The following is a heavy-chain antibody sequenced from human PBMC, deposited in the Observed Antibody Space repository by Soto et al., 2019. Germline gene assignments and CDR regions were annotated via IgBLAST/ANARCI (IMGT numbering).Heavy chain of an antibody. CDR3: ARASEWLFLLNY. V-gene: IGHV1-69*13. J-gene: IGHJ4*02. CDR2: IIPIFGTA. CDR1: GGTFSSYA. Sequence: SVKVSCKASGGTFSSYAISWVRQAPGQGLEWMGGIIPIFGTANCAQKFQGRVTITADESTSTAYMELSSLRSEDTAVYYCARASEWLFLLNYWGQGTLVTVSS. D-gene: IGHD3-22*01.